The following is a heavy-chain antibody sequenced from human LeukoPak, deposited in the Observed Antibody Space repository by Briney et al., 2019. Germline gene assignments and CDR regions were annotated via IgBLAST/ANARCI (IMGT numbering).Heavy chain of an antibody. CDR1: GGSISSGGYY. D-gene: IGHD2-15*01. J-gene: IGHJ3*02. CDR3: ARTVVVGYAFDI. V-gene: IGHV4-31*03. Sequence: SETLSLTCTVSGGSISSGGYYWSWIRQHPGKGLEWIGYIYYSGSTYYNPSLKSRVTISVDTSKNQFSLKLSSVTAADTAVYYCARTVVVGYAFDIWGQGTMVTVSS. CDR2: IYYSGST.